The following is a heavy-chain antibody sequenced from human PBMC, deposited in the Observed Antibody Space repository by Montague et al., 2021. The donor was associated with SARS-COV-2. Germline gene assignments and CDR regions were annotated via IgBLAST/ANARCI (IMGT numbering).Heavy chain of an antibody. D-gene: IGHD2-2*01. CDR2: IYYSGST. J-gene: IGHJ2*01. V-gene: IGHV4-59*12. CDR3: ATDGHNAHQNYWYFDL. Sequence: SETLSLTCTVSGGSISTYYWSWIRQPPGKGLEWIGYIYYSGSTNYSPSLKSRVTISVDTSKNQFSLKLGSVTAADTAVYYCATDGHNAHQNYWYFDLWGRGTRGTVST. CDR1: GGSISTYY.